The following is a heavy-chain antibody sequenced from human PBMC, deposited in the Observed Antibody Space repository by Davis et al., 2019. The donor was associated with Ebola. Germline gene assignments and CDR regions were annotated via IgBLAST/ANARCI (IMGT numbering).Heavy chain of an antibody. J-gene: IGHJ6*04. D-gene: IGHD2-8*01. CDR2: IYYSGST. Sequence: MPSETLSLTCTVSGGSISSYYWSWIRQPPGKGLEWIGYIYYSGSTHYNPSLKSRVTISVDTSKNQFSLKLSSVTAADTAVYYCARGDVDSVSTLYYYYGMDVWGKGTTVTVSS. CDR1: GGSISSYY. V-gene: IGHV4-59*01. CDR3: ARGDVDSVSTLYYYYGMDV.